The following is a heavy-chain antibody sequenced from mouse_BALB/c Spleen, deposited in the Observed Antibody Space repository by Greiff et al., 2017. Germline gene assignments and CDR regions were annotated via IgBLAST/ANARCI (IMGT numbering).Heavy chain of an antibody. CDR1: GYTFTSYY. Sequence: QVHVKQPGAELVKPGASVKLSCKASGYTFTSYYMYWVKQRPGQGLEWIGGINPSNGGTNFNEKFKSKATLTVDKSSSTAYMQLSSLTSEDSAVYYCTRTPYWYFDVWGAGTTVTVSS. V-gene: IGHV1S81*02. J-gene: IGHJ1*01. CDR3: TRTPYWYFDV. CDR2: INPSNGGT.